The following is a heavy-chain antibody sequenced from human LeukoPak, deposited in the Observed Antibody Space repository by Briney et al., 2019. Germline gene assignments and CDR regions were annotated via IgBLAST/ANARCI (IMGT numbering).Heavy chain of an antibody. CDR2: ISWDGGST. CDR3: AKVGPYCSGGSCYFDY. V-gene: IGHV3-43*01. CDR1: GFTFDDYT. Sequence: GGSLGLSCAASGFTFDDYTMHWVRQAPGKGLEWVSLISWDGGSTYYAGSVKGRLTISRDNSKNSLYLQMNSLRTEDTALYYCAKVGPYCSGGSCYFDYWGQGTLVTVSS. J-gene: IGHJ4*02. D-gene: IGHD2-15*01.